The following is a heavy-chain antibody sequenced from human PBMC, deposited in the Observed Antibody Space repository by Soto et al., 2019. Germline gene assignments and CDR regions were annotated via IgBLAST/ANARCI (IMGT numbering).Heavy chain of an antibody. CDR1: GFTFDDYA. Sequence: EVQLVESGGGLVQPGRSLRLSCAASGFTFDDYAMHWVRQAPGKGLEWVSGISWNSGSIGYADSVKGRFTISRDNXKXXLYLQMNSLRAEDTALYYCAKAQAAAAGTFYGMDVWGQGTTVTVSS. J-gene: IGHJ6*02. V-gene: IGHV3-9*01. CDR3: AKAQAAAAGTFYGMDV. D-gene: IGHD6-13*01. CDR2: ISWNSGSI.